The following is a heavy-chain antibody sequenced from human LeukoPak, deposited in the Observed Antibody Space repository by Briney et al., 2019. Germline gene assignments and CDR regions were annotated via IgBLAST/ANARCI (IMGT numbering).Heavy chain of an antibody. Sequence: GASVKVSCKASGYTFTRYYMHWVRQAPGQGLEWMGWINPNSGGTNYAQKFQGRVTMTRDTSISTAYMELSRLRSDDTAVYYCANLGYCSGGSCYDVDYWGQGTLVTVSS. J-gene: IGHJ4*02. CDR3: ANLGYCSGGSCYDVDY. CDR1: GYTFTRYY. D-gene: IGHD2-15*01. V-gene: IGHV1-2*02. CDR2: INPNSGGT.